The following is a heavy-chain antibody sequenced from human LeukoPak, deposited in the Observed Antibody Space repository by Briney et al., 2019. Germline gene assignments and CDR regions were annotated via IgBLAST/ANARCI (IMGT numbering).Heavy chain of an antibody. CDR2: INWNGGST. D-gene: IGHD2-2*01. V-gene: IGHV3-20*04. J-gene: IGHJ6*02. CDR3: AREGYCSTTSCAYGMDV. CDR1: GFTFDDYG. Sequence: GGSLRLSCAASGFTFDDYGMSWVRQVPGKGLEWVSGINWNGGSTGYADSVKGRFTISRDNAKNSLYLQMNSLRAEDTAFYYCAREGYCSTTSCAYGMDVWGQGTTVTVSS.